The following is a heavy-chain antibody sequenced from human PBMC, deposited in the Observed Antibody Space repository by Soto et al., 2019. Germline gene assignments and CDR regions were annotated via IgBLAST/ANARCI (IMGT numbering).Heavy chain of an antibody. D-gene: IGHD6-6*01. Sequence: GGSLRLSCAASGFTFSSYSMNWVRQAPGKGLEWVSYISSSSSTIYYADSVKGRFTISRDNAKNSLYLQMNSLRAEDTAVYYCARELEPIAAREGWFDPWGQGTLVTVSS. V-gene: IGHV3-48*01. J-gene: IGHJ5*02. CDR2: ISSSSSTI. CDR3: ARELEPIAAREGWFDP. CDR1: GFTFSSYS.